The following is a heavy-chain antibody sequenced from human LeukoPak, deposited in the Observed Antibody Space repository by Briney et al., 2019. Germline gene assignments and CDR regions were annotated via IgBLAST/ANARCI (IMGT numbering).Heavy chain of an antibody. Sequence: GRSLRLSCAASGFTFSNYNMNWVRQVPGKGLEWVSYISSGSSTIYYADSVKGRFTISRDNAKNSLYLQMNSLRDEDTAVYYCARGRWPDYWGQGTLVTVSSGMDVWGQGTTVTVSS. V-gene: IGHV3-48*02. CDR1: GFTFSNYN. D-gene: IGHD7-27*01. CDR2: ISSGSSTI. CDR3: ARGRWPDYWGQGTLVTVSSGMDV. J-gene: IGHJ6*02.